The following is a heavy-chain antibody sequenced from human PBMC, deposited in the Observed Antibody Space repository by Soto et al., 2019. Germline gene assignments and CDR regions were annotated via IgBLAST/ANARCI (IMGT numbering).Heavy chain of an antibody. CDR1: GFTFSSYA. Sequence: EVQLLESGGGLVQPGGSLRLSCADSGFTFSSYAMSWVRQAPGKGLEWVSAISGSGGSTYYADSVKGRFTISRDNSKNTLYLQMNSLRAEDTAVYYCAKDERGKSCLGGGYCSSTSCPGDYWGQGTLVTVSS. V-gene: IGHV3-23*01. CDR2: ISGSGGST. J-gene: IGHJ4*02. CDR3: AKDERGKSCLGGGYCSSTSCPGDY. D-gene: IGHD2-2*03.